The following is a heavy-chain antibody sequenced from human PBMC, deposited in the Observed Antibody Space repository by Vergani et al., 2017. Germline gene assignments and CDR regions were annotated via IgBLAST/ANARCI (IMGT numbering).Heavy chain of an antibody. CDR2: IRSYMFGDGVTR. V-gene: IGHV3-49*03. CDR3: ARRIGVEPGIPRVHWLHP. CDR1: GFTTGDYV. D-gene: IGHD2-21*01. J-gene: IGHJ5*02. Sequence: EAQLAESGGGLVQPGQSLRLSCTASGFTTGDYVMSWFRQAPGKGLEWVGLIRSYMFGDGVTREYAAYVKGRFTISRDDSSGTVYLQMVRLESPDTAVYYCARRIGVEPGIPRVHWLHPWGPGPLVTVSS.